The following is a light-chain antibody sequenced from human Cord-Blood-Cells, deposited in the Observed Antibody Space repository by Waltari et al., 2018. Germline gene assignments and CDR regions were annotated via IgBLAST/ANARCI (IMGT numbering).Light chain of an antibody. V-gene: IGLV2-14*03. CDR3: SSYTSSSTLRV. J-gene: IGLJ3*02. CDR1: SSDVGGYNY. CDR2: DVS. Sequence: QSALTQPASVSGSPGQSITISCTGTSSDVGGYNYVPWYQQHTGKAPKLMIYDVSNRPSGVSNRFSGSKSGNTASLTISGLQAEDEADYYCSSYTSSSTLRVFGGGTKLTVL.